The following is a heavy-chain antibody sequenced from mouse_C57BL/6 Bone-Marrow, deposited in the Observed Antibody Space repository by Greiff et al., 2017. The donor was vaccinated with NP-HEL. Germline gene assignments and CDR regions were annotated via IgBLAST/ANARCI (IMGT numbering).Heavy chain of an antibody. J-gene: IGHJ4*01. CDR1: GYTFTDYY. CDR3: AREPYYYGSSIYAMDY. Sequence: VQLQQSGPELVKPGASVKISCKASGYTFTDYYMNWVKQSHGKSLEWIGDINPNNGGTSYNQKFKGKATLTVDKSSSTAYMELRSLTSEDSAVYDCAREPYYYGSSIYAMDYWGQGTSVTVSS. D-gene: IGHD1-1*01. CDR2: INPNNGGT. V-gene: IGHV1-26*01.